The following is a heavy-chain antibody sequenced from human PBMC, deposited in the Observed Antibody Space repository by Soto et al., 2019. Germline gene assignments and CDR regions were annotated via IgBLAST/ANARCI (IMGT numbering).Heavy chain of an antibody. J-gene: IGHJ4*02. CDR1: GGSISSGGYY. CDR2: IYYSGST. Sequence: QVQLQESGPGLVKPSQTLSLTCTVSGGSISSGGYYWSWIRQHPGKGLEWIGYIYYSGSTNYNPSLKSRVTMSVDTSKNQFSLKLSSVTAADTAVYYCARGGRAYYYDSSGYDSTTLTSPFDYWGQGTLVTVSS. CDR3: ARGGRAYYYDSSGYDSTTLTSPFDY. D-gene: IGHD3-22*01. V-gene: IGHV4-31*03.